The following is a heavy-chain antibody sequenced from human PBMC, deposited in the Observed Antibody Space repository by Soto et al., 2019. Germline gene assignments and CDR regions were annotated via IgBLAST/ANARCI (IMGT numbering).Heavy chain of an antibody. CDR2: IWHDGSDK. CDR1: GFTFSSYG. J-gene: IGHJ4*01. V-gene: IGHV3-33*01. Sequence: QVQLVESGGGVVQPGRSLRLSCAASGFTFSSYGIHWVRQAPGKGLEWVAVIWHDGSDKYYADSVKGRFTISRDNSKNTLYLHMISLRDEDTAVYFDAREPDYYCDYCGHGTLVNVYS. CDR3: AREPDYYCDY.